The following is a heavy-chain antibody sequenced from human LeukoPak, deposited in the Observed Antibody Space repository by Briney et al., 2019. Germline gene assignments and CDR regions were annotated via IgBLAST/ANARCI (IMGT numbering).Heavy chain of an antibody. CDR2: ITSSSSYA. CDR1: GFTFSTYN. CDR3: AKGDYYDSNREVDY. J-gene: IGHJ4*02. Sequence: GGSLRLSCEASGFTFSTYNMNWVRQAPGKRLEWVSSITSSSSYAFYADSVKGRFTISRDNAKSSLYLQMNSLRAEDTAVYYCAKGDYYDSNREVDYWGQGTLVTVSS. D-gene: IGHD3-22*01. V-gene: IGHV3-21*01.